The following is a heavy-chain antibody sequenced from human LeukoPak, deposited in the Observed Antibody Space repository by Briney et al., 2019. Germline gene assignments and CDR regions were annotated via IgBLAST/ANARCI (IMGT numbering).Heavy chain of an antibody. CDR1: GFSFNTYW. J-gene: IGHJ4*02. CDR2: IKQDGSEK. D-gene: IGHD6-19*01. V-gene: IGHV3-7*01. CDR3: VRGGWSVDY. Sequence: GGSLRLSCAVSGFSFNTYWMSWVRQALGKGLEWVANIKQDGSEKHYVDSVKGRFAISRDNAKNSLYLQMNNLRAEDTAVYYCVRGGWSVDYWGQGTLVTVSS.